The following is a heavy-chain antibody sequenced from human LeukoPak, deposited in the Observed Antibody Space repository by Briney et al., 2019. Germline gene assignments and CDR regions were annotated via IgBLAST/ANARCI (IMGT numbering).Heavy chain of an antibody. CDR3: AKSGLYSSGWYWFDY. D-gene: IGHD6-19*01. CDR2: ISYDGSNK. Sequence: PGGSLRLSCAASGFTFSSYAMHWVRQAPGKGLEWVAVISYDGSNKYYADSVKGRFTISRDNSKNTLYLQMNSLRAEDTAVYYCAKSGLYSSGWYWFDYWGQGTLVTVSS. V-gene: IGHV3-30-3*02. J-gene: IGHJ4*02. CDR1: GFTFSSYA.